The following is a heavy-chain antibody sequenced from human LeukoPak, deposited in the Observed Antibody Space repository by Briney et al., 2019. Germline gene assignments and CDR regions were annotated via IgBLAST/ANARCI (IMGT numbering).Heavy chain of an antibody. CDR2: IYHSGST. V-gene: IGHV4-38-2*02. CDR1: GYSISSGYY. CDR3: VRGYYDSSGYYMVY. Sequence: SETLSLTCTVSGYSISSGYYWGWIRQPPGKGLEWMGSIYHSGSTYYNPSLKSRVTISVDTSKNQFSLKLSSVTAADTAVYYCVRGYYDSSGYYMVYWGQGTLVTVSS. J-gene: IGHJ4*02. D-gene: IGHD3-22*01.